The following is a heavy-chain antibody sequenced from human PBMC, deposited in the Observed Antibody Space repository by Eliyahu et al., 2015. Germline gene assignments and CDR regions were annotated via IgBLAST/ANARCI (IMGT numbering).Heavy chain of an antibody. CDR3: ARFPYGSGSCGSLTLDV. CDR1: GFTXSSNX. CDR2: IYSADTT. Sequence: EVQLVESGGGLIQPGGSLRLXCAPSGFTXSSNXXXWVRQAPGKGLEWVSLIYSADTTYYADSVKGRFTISRDXSKNTLYLQMNSLRAEDTAVYYCARFPYGSGSCGSLTLDVWGQGTTVTVS. J-gene: IGHJ6*02. V-gene: IGHV3-53*01. D-gene: IGHD3-10*01.